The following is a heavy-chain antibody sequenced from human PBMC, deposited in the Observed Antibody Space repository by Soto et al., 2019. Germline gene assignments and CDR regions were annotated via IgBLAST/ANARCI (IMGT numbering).Heavy chain of an antibody. J-gene: IGHJ4*02. D-gene: IGHD2-15*01. V-gene: IGHV3-30-3*01. Sequence: GGSLRLSCAASGFTFSSYAMHWVRQAQGKGLEWVAVISYDGSNKYYADSVKGRFTISRDNSKNTLYLQRNSRRAEDTAVYYCARDGVHHIVVVVAATLDYWGQGTLVTVSS. CDR1: GFTFSSYA. CDR3: ARDGVHHIVVVVAATLDY. CDR2: ISYDGSNK.